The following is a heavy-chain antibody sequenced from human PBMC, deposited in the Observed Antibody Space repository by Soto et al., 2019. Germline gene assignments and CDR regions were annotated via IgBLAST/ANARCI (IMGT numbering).Heavy chain of an antibody. J-gene: IGHJ6*02. CDR3: AREDGYNYSPYYYYYYDMDV. V-gene: IGHV3-11*01. Sequence: QVQLVESGGGLVKPGGSLRLSCAASGFTFSDYYMSWIRQAPGKGLEWVSYISSSGRTIYYADSVKGRFTISRDNAKNSLYLQMNSLRAEDTAVYYCAREDGYNYSPYYYYYYDMDVWGQGTTVTVSS. D-gene: IGHD5-12*01. CDR2: ISSSGRTI. CDR1: GFTFSDYY.